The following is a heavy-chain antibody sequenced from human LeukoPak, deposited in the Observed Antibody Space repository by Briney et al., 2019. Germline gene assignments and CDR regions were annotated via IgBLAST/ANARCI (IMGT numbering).Heavy chain of an antibody. CDR3: ARGGSGYYYALDY. D-gene: IGHD3-22*01. V-gene: IGHV3-30-3*01. CDR2: ISYDGSNK. CDR1: GFTFCSYA. J-gene: IGHJ4*02. Sequence: GGSLRLSCAASGFTFCSYAMHWVRQAPGKGLEWVAVISYDGSNKYYADSVKGRFTISRDNSKSTLYLQMNSLRAEDTAVYYCARGGSGYYYALDYWGQGTLVTVSS.